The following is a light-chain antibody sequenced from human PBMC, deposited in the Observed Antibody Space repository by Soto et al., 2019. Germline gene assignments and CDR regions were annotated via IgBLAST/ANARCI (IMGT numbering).Light chain of an antibody. J-gene: IGLJ1*01. CDR1: SSDVGGYNY. Sequence: QSVLTQPASVSGSPGQSITISCTGTSSDVGGYNYVSWYQQHPGKAPKLMIYEVSNRPSGVSNRFSGSKSGNTASLTISGLQAEDEADYYCSSYTSSSTLHYVFGIGTKVTVL. V-gene: IGLV2-14*01. CDR2: EVS. CDR3: SSYTSSSTLHYV.